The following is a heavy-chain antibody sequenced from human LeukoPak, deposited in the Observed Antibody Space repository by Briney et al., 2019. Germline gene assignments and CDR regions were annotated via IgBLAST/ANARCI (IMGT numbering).Heavy chain of an antibody. D-gene: IGHD3-3*01. V-gene: IGHV1-46*01. CDR2: INPSGGST. J-gene: IGHJ6*02. CDR3: AREHTIFGVVIPRADYYGMDV. Sequence: ASVKVSCKASGYTFTSYYMHWVRQAPGQGLEWMGIINPSGGSTSYAQKFQGRVTMTRDTSTSTVYMELSSLRSEDTAVYYCAREHTIFGVVIPRADYYGMDVWGQGTLVTVSS. CDR1: GYTFTSYY.